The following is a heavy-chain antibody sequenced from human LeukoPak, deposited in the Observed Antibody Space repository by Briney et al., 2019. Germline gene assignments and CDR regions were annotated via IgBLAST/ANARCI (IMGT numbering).Heavy chain of an antibody. J-gene: IGHJ4*02. CDR2: IRYDGSNK. CDR3: ARGPSTVTTPVGY. CDR1: GFTFSSYG. D-gene: IGHD4-17*01. V-gene: IGHV3-30*02. Sequence: GGSLRLSCAASGFTFSSYGMHWVRQAPGKGLEWVAFIRYDGSNKYYADSVKGRFTISRDNSKNTLYLQMNSLRAEDTAVYYCARGPSTVTTPVGYWGQGTLVTVSS.